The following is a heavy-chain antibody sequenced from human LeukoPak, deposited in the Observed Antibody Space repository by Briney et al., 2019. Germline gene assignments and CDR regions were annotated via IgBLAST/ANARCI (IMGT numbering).Heavy chain of an antibody. D-gene: IGHD1-1*01. CDR1: GYTFTVYY. CDR3: TRWVLLLERGAFDI. V-gene: IGHV1-2*02. Sequence: ASVKVSCKTSGYTFTVYYIHWVRQAPGQGLEWMGWITPKSGGTNYAQKFQGRVTMTRDTSISTVYMELSGLRSDDTAIYYCTRWVLLLERGAFDIWGQGTMVTVSS. CDR2: ITPKSGGT. J-gene: IGHJ3*02.